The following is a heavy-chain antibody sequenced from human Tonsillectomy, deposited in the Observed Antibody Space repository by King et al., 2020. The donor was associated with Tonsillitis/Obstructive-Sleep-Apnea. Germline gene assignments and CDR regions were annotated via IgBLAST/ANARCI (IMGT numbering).Heavy chain of an antibody. CDR3: ARASMSHYYDSSDYYTFAY. D-gene: IGHD3-22*01. Sequence: QLVQSGAEVKKPGASVKVSCKASGYTFTTYGISWVRQAPGQGLEWMGWISAYNGDTNHAQKLQGRVTMTTDTSTSTAYMEVRSLRSDDTAVYYCARASMSHYYDSSDYYTFAYWGQGTLVTVSS. CDR1: GYTFTTYG. CDR2: ISAYNGDT. J-gene: IGHJ4*02. V-gene: IGHV1-18*01.